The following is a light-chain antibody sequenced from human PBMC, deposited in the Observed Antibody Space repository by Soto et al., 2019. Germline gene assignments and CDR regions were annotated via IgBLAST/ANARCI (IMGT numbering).Light chain of an antibody. J-gene: IGLJ1*01. CDR2: EVT. CDR1: SSDVGSYNL. V-gene: IGLV2-23*02. Sequence: QSALTQPASVSGSPGQSITISCTGTSSDVGSYNLVSWYQQHPGKAPKLMIYEVTKRPSGVSSRFSASRSANTATLTISGLQAEDEADYYCCSYGGRSTYVFGTGTKLTVL. CDR3: CSYGGRSTYV.